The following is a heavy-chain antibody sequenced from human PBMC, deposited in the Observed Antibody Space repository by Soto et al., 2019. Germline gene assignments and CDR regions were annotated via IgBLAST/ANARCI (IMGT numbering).Heavy chain of an antibody. CDR3: AFGGVCYSNWGYYYYYGMDV. CDR2: IIPIFGTA. V-gene: IGHV1-69*12. J-gene: IGHJ6*02. CDR1: GGTFSSYA. Sequence: QVQLVQSGAEVKKPGSSVKVSCKASGGTFSSYAISWVRQAPGQGLEWMGGIIPIFGTANYAQKFQGRVTITADASTRTAYMALSSLRSEDTAVYYCAFGGVCYSNWGYYYYYGMDVWGQGTTVTVSS. D-gene: IGHD2-8*02.